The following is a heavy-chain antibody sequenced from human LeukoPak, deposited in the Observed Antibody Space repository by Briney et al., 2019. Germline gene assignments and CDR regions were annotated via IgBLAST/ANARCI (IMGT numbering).Heavy chain of an antibody. CDR3: ASRATLWFGELSPIDY. Sequence: PGGSLRLSCAASGFTFSSYAMSWVRQAPGKGLEWVSAISGSGGSTYYADSVKGRFTISRDNSKNTLYLQMNSLRAEDTAVYCCASRATLWFGELSPIDYWGQGTLVTVSS. CDR1: GFTFSSYA. D-gene: IGHD3-10*01. J-gene: IGHJ4*02. CDR2: ISGSGGST. V-gene: IGHV3-23*01.